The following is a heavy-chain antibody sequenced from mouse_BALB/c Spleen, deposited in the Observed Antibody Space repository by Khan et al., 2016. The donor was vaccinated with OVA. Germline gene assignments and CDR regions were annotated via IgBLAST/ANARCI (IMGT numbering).Heavy chain of an antibody. Sequence: EVELVESGGGLVKPGGSLKLSCTASGFAFSNYDISWVRQTPEKRLEWVASISSGDNSTYSPDTVKGRFTISRDNANNTLYLQMSSLKSEDTAIYYCTRRPGYFDVWGAGTSVTVSS. J-gene: IGHJ1*01. CDR1: GFAFSNYD. V-gene: IGHV5-12-1*01. CDR2: ISSGDNST. CDR3: TRRPGYFDV.